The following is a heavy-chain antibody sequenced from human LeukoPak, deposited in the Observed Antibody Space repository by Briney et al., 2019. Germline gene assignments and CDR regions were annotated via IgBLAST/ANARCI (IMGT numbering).Heavy chain of an antibody. V-gene: IGHV3-23*01. CDR1: GFTLSSYA. CDR2: FSGYGGTT. CDR3: AKVRSPLANGGGDCYSPFDY. D-gene: IGHD2-21*01. Sequence: GGSLRLSCAASGFTLSSYAMSWVRQAPGKGREWLSGFSGYGGTTYHADSEEGRLTISRDDSKNTLYLQMNSLRAEDTAVYYCAKVRSPLANGGGDCYSPFDYWGQGTLVTVSS. J-gene: IGHJ4*02.